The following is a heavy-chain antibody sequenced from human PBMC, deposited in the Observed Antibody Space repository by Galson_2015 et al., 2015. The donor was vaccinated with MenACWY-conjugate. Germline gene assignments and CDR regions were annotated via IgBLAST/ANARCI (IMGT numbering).Heavy chain of an antibody. J-gene: IGHJ4*02. CDR2: IYYSGST. CDR1: GGSIRSGGYY. CDR3: ARKSGSGSYYEASFDY. V-gene: IGHV4-31*03. D-gene: IGHD3-10*01. Sequence: TLSLTCTVSGGSIRSGGYYWSWIRPHPGKGLGWIGFIYYSGSTPHNPSLQNRLTMSVDTSTNPFSMGLRSVTAADTAVYYCARKSGSGSYYEASFDYWGQGTLVTVSS.